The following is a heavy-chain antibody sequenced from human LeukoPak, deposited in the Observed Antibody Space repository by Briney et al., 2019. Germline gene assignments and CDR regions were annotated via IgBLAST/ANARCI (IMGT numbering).Heavy chain of an antibody. Sequence: GGPLRLSCAASGFTFSTYWMSWVRQAPGKGLEWVANTNQDGTEKNYVDSVKGRFTISRDNAKNSLYLQMNSLRAEDTAVYYCARDQLELDYWGQGTLVTVSS. CDR1: GFTFSTYW. CDR3: ARDQLELDY. CDR2: TNQDGTEK. J-gene: IGHJ4*02. D-gene: IGHD1-1*01. V-gene: IGHV3-7*01.